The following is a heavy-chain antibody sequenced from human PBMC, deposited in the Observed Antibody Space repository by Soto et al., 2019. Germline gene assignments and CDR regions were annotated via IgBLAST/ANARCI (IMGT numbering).Heavy chain of an antibody. CDR1: GFTFSSYG. CDR3: ARDGGSYYFDY. J-gene: IGHJ4*02. V-gene: IGHV3-33*01. CDR2: IWYDGSNK. D-gene: IGHD1-26*01. Sequence: QVQLVESGGGVVQPGRSLRLSCAASGFTFSSYGMHWVRQAPGKGLEWVAVIWYDGSNKYYVDSVKGRFTISRDNSKNTLYLQMNSLRAEDTAVYYCARDGGSYYFDYWGQGTLVTVSS.